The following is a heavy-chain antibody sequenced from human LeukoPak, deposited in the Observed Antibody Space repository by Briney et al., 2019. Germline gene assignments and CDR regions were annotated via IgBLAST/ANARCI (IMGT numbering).Heavy chain of an antibody. CDR2: ISGSGGST. J-gene: IGHJ4*02. CDR3: AKARSSSSWYEIYFDY. CDR1: GFTFSSYA. V-gene: IGHV3-23*01. Sequence: GGSLRLSCAASGFTFSSYAMSWVRQAPGKGLEWVSAISGSGGSTYYADSVKGRFTISRDNSKNTLYLQMNSLRAEDTAVYYCAKARSSSSWYEIYFDYWGQGTLVTASS. D-gene: IGHD6-13*01.